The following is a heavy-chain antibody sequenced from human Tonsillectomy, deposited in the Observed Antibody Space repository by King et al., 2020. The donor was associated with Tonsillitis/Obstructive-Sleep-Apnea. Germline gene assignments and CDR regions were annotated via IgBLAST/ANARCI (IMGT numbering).Heavy chain of an antibody. CDR2: IYPGDSDT. CDR1: GYSFTSYW. J-gene: IGHJ5*02. V-gene: IGHV5-51*01. Sequence: QLVQSGAEVKKPGESLKISCKGSGYSFTSYWIGWVRQMPGKGLEWMGIIYPGDSDTRYSPSFQGQVTISADKSISTAYLQWSSLKASDTAMYYCARLSSSGWSYKAHNWSDPWGQGTLVTVSS. D-gene: IGHD6-19*01. CDR3: ARLSSSGWSYKAHNWSDP.